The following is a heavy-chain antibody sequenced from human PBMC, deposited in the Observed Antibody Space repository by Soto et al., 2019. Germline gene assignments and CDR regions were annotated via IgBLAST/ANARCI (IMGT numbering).Heavy chain of an antibody. CDR3: ARDGGRGWYPFDR. J-gene: IGHJ4*02. D-gene: IGHD6-19*01. V-gene: IGHV4-59*01. Sequence: SETLSLTCTVSGDSISSYSWNWIRQPPGKGLEWIGHIYTRGNTNYNPSLKSRVTISVDASKSQFSLRLSSVTAADTAVYYCARDGGRGWYPFDRWGQGALVTVSS. CDR2: IYTRGNT. CDR1: GDSISSYS.